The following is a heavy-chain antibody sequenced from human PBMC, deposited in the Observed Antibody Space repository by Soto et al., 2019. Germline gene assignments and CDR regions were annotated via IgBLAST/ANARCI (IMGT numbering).Heavy chain of an antibody. V-gene: IGHV3-23*01. CDR2: INGDGAGT. J-gene: IGHJ4*02. CDR1: GFTFSTYG. CDR3: AARNFEY. Sequence: EVQILESGGGLVQPGGSLRLSCAASGFTFSTYGLTCVRQAPGKGLEWVSLINGDGAGTYYADSVKGRFTISRDNSKNTLYLQMNSLRADDTAVYYCAARNFEYWGQGTLVTVSS.